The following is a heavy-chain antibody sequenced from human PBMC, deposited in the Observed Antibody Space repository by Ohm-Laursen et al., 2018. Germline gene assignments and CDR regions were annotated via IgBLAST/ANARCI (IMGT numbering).Heavy chain of an antibody. Sequence: SLRLSCAASGFTFSSYWVSWVRQSPEKGLEWVAVISYNGSNKYYADSVKGRFTISRDNSKNTLYLQMNSLRAEDTAVYYCAKDLYSSSWYGANAFDIWGQGTMVTVSA. CDR2: ISYNGSNK. V-gene: IGHV3-30*18. D-gene: IGHD6-13*01. J-gene: IGHJ3*02. CDR3: AKDLYSSSWYGANAFDI. CDR1: GFTFSSYW.